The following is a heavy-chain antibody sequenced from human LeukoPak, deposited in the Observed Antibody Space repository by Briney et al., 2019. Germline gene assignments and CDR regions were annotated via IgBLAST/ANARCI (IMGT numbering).Heavy chain of an antibody. CDR3: ARGATTVTTDGVVQGYWYSDL. V-gene: IGHV4-34*01. CDR2: INHSGST. J-gene: IGHJ2*01. Sequence: SETLSLTCAVYGGSFSGYYWSWIRQPPGKGLEWIGEINHSGSTNYNPSLKSRVTISVDTSKNQFSLKLSSVTAADTAVYYCARGATTVTTDGVVQGYWYSDLWGRGTLVTVSS. CDR1: GGSFSGYY. D-gene: IGHD4-17*01.